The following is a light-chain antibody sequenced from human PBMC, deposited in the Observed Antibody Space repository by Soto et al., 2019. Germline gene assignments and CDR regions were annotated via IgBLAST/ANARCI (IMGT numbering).Light chain of an antibody. Sequence: QSALTQPPSASGSPGQSVTISCTGTRSDVGSYNYVSWYQQHPGKAPKLMIYEVNKRPSGVPDRFSGSKSGNTASLTVSGLQDEDEADFYCSSYAGSNVVFGGGTKLTVL. J-gene: IGLJ2*01. CDR1: RSDVGSYNY. CDR2: EVN. V-gene: IGLV2-8*01. CDR3: SSYAGSNVV.